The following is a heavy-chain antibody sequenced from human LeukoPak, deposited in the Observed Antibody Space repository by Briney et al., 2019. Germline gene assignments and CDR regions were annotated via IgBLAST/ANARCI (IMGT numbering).Heavy chain of an antibody. J-gene: IGHJ4*02. Sequence: GGSLRLSCAASGFTVSSNYMSWVRQAPGKGLEWVSVIYSGGSTYYADSVKGRFTISRDNAKNSLYLQMNSLRAEDTAVYYCARGPAGYSYGFDYWGQGTLVTVSS. V-gene: IGHV3-66*01. CDR3: ARGPAGYSYGFDY. D-gene: IGHD5-18*01. CDR1: GFTVSSNY. CDR2: IYSGGST.